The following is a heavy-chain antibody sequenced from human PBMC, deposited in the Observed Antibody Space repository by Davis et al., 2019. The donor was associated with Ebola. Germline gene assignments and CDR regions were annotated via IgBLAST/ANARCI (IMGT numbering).Heavy chain of an antibody. CDR1: GYTFTSYY. CDR3: ARDPGRGWELPY. D-gene: IGHD1-26*01. V-gene: IGHV1-18*04. Sequence: ASVKVSCKASGYTFTSYYMHWVRQAPGQGLEWMGWISAYNGNTNYAQKLQGRVTMTTDTSTSTAYMELRSLRSDDTAVYYCARDPGRGWELPYWGQGTLVTVSS. J-gene: IGHJ4*02. CDR2: ISAYNGNT.